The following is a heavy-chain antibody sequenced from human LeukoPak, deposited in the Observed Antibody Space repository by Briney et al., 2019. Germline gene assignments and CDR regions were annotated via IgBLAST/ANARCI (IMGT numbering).Heavy chain of an antibody. V-gene: IGHV1-18*01. Sequence: ASVKVSCKASGYTFTSYGISWVRQAPGQGLEWMGWIGAYNGNTNYAQKLQGRVTMTTDTSTSTAYMELRSLRSDDTAVYYCARDSQTYSSSQGGDYWGQGTLVTVSS. D-gene: IGHD6-13*01. CDR3: ARDSQTYSSSQGGDY. J-gene: IGHJ4*02. CDR1: GYTFTSYG. CDR2: IGAYNGNT.